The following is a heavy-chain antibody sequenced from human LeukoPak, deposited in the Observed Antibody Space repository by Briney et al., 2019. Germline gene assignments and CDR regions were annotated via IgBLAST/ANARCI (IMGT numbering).Heavy chain of an antibody. Sequence: GSLRLSCAASGFIFSNYWMSWVRQVPGKGLEWVGNIKQLGTEKYYVDSVKGRFTISRDNAKNSLYLQMNSLRAEDTALYYCARVGIYGDYGRYFDYWGQGTLVTVSS. CDR3: ARVGIYGDYGRYFDY. CDR2: IKQLGTEK. D-gene: IGHD4-17*01. J-gene: IGHJ4*02. V-gene: IGHV3-7*03. CDR1: GFIFSNYW.